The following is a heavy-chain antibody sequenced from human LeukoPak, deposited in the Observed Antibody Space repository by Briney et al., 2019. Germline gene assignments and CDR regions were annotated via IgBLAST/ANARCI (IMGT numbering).Heavy chain of an antibody. Sequence: SETLSLTCTVSGYSISSSSYYWGWIRQPPGKGLEWIGSIYYSGSTYYNPSLKSRVTISVDTSKNQFSLKLSSVTAADTAVYYCARQSLWFGEPYFDYWGQGTLVTVSS. V-gene: IGHV4-39*01. CDR3: ARQSLWFGEPYFDY. J-gene: IGHJ4*02. CDR1: GYSISSSSYY. CDR2: IYYSGST. D-gene: IGHD3-10*01.